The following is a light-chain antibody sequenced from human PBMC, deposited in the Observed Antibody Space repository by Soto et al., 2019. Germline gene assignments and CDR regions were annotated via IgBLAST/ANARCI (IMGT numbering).Light chain of an antibody. CDR2: DIS. CDR3: MQGTHWPWT. J-gene: IGKJ1*01. CDR1: QSLGYSDANTY. V-gene: IGKV2-30*01. Sequence: VVMTQSPLSLPVTLGQPASISCRSSQSLGYSDANTYLNWFQQRPGQSPRRLIYDISKRDSGVTDRFSGSGSDNDFTLRISRVEAEEVGVYYCMQGTHWPWTFGQGNKVEIK.